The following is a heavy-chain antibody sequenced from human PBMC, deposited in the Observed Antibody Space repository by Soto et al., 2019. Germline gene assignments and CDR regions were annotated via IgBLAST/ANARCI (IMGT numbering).Heavy chain of an antibody. Sequence: QVQLVQSGAEVKKPGSSVKVSCKASGGTFSSYAISWVRQAPGQGLEWMGGIIPIFGTANYAQKFQGRVTINADESTSTAYMELSSLRSEDTAVYYCARDYVSSGYYSYWYFDLWGRGTLVTVSS. CDR2: IIPIFGTA. V-gene: IGHV1-69*01. CDR3: ARDYVSSGYYSYWYFDL. D-gene: IGHD3-22*01. J-gene: IGHJ2*01. CDR1: GGTFSSYA.